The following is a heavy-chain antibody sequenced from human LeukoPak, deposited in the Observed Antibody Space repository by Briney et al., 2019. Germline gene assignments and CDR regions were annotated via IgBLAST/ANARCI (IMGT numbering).Heavy chain of an antibody. CDR3: AKDRLGWYDFWSGYSY. CDR2: ISYDGSNK. D-gene: IGHD3-3*01. V-gene: IGHV3-30-3*01. CDR1: GFTFSSYA. J-gene: IGHJ4*02. Sequence: GGSLRLSCAASGFTFSSYAIHWVRQAPGKGLEWVAVISYDGSNKYYADSVKGRFTISRDNSKNTLYLQMNSLRAEDTAVYYCAKDRLGWYDFWSGYSYWGQGTLVTVSS.